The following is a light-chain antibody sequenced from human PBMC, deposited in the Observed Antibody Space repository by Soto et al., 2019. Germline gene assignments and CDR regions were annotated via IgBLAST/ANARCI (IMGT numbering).Light chain of an antibody. CDR1: QSVGSW. CDR3: QQYDDYSWKT. CDR2: DAS. J-gene: IGKJ1*01. Sequence: DIHFTQSPSTLSASVGDRVTITCRASQSVGSWLAWYQQRPGKAPRLLIYDASSLDSGVPARFSGSGSGTEFTLTVSSLQPDDFATYYCQQYDDYSWKTFGQGTKVDI. V-gene: IGKV1-5*01.